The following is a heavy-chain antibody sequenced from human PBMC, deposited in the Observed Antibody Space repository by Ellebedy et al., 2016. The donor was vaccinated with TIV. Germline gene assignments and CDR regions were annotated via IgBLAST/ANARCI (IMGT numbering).Heavy chain of an antibody. V-gene: IGHV3-21*01. CDR1: GFIFTHYS. CDR2: ISSTGYYI. D-gene: IGHD1-26*01. Sequence: PGGSLRLSCAASGFIFTHYSMNWVRQAPGKGLEWISSISSTGYYIYYAAAVKGRFTISRDDAKNSLFLQMNSLRDEDTAVYHCARSGEHDTWGQGTLVTVSS. J-gene: IGHJ5*02. CDR3: ARSGEHDT.